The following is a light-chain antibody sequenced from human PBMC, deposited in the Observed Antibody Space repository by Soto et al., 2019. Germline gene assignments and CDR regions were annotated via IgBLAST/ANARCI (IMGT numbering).Light chain of an antibody. V-gene: IGKV3-20*01. J-gene: IGKJ1*01. CDR2: GAS. CDR3: QQSYSIPRT. CDR1: QSVSSNF. Sequence: EILFTQSPFTLSLSPGERSTLSCGSSQSVSSNFLAWYQEKPGQAPRLLIYGASSRATGIPDRFSGSGSGTDFTLTISSLQPEDFATYYCQQSYSIPRTFGQGTKVDIK.